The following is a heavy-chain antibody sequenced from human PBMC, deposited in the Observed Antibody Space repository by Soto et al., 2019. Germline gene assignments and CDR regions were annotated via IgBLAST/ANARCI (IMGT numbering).Heavy chain of an antibody. V-gene: IGHV3-11*06. CDR2: SSSNGGYT. CDR3: ARSSGRRHVFTFDYGLDV. CDR1: GFSVGDNY. J-gene: IGHJ6*02. D-gene: IGHD3-16*01. Sequence: QVQLVESGGGLVEPGGSLRLSCAASGFSVGDNYMTWIRQAPGKGLEWLLYSSSNGGYTNYADSVKGRFTISRDNAKNSLYLQMDSLRAEDTAVYFCARSSGRRHVFTFDYGLDVWGQGTTVTVSS.